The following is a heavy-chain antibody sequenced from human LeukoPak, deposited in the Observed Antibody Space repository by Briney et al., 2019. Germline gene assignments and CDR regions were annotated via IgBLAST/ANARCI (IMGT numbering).Heavy chain of an antibody. D-gene: IGHD3-16*02. J-gene: IGHJ3*02. V-gene: IGHV3-11*01. Sequence: GSLRLSCAASGFTFSDYYMGWIRQAPGKGLEWVSYISSSGSTIYYADSVKGRFTISRDNAKNSLYLQMNSLRAEDTAVYYCARGIYPISAAFDIWGQGTMVTVSS. CDR2: ISSSGSTI. CDR1: GFTFSDYY. CDR3: ARGIYPISAAFDI.